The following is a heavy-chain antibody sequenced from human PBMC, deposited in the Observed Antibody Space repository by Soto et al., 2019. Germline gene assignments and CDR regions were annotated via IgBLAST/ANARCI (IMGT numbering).Heavy chain of an antibody. CDR3: AKPSYDFWSGYYHPFDG. CDR1: GFTFSSYG. J-gene: IGHJ4*02. V-gene: IGHV3-33*06. Sequence: QVKLVESGGGVVQPGRSLRLSCAVSGFTFSSYGMHWVRQAPGKGLEWVALIWYDGSSKFYADSVQGRFTISRDNSKNTLSLEMSSLRAEDTAMYYCAKPSYDFWSGYYHPFDGWGQGTLVTVSS. D-gene: IGHD3-3*01. CDR2: IWYDGSSK.